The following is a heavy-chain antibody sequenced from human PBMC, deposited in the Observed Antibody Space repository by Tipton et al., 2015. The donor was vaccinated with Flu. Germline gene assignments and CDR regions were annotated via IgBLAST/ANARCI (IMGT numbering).Heavy chain of an antibody. D-gene: IGHD4-11*01. CDR3: ARRDYSNYVSEPKNWFDT. CDR1: GGSFSGYY. Sequence: LRLSCAVYGGSFSGYYWSWIRQPPGKGLEWIANIHRAGNTYYNPSLKSRVTLSVDTSKNQFSLKLTSVTAADTAVYYCARRDYSNYVSEPKNWFDTWGQGTLVTVSS. CDR2: IHRAGNT. V-gene: IGHV4-34*01. J-gene: IGHJ5*02.